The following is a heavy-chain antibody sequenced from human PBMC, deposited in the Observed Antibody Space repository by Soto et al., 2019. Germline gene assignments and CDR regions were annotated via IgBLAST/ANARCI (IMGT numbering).Heavy chain of an antibody. J-gene: IGHJ2*01. Sequence: QVQLVESGGGVVQPGRSLRLSCAASGFTFSSYAMHWVRQAPGKGLEWVAVISYDGSNKYYADSVKGRFTISRDNSKNTLYLQMNSLRTEDTTVYYWARGELEIYSGCGLWGRGTPVTVSS. CDR3: ARGELEIYSGCGL. D-gene: IGHD3-10*01. V-gene: IGHV3-30-3*01. CDR1: GFTFSSYA. CDR2: ISYDGSNK.